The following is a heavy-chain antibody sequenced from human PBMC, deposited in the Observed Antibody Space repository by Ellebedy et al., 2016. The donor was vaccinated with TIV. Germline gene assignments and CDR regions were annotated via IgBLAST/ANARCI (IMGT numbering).Heavy chain of an antibody. Sequence: ASVKVSXXASGYIFTSYYIHWVRQAPGQGLEWMGIIYPSDGSTDYEQKFQGRVTMTRDTSTSTVYMELSSLRSEDTAVYYCARSSMAHQLLLSYWGQGTLVTVSS. J-gene: IGHJ4*02. D-gene: IGHD2-2*01. CDR1: GYIFTSYY. CDR3: ARSSMAHQLLLSY. V-gene: IGHV1-46*01. CDR2: IYPSDGST.